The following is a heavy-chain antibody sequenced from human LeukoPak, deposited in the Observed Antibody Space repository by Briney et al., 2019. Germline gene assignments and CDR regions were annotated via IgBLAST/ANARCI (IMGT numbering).Heavy chain of an antibody. D-gene: IGHD1-26*01. J-gene: IGHJ5*02. CDR2: MNPNSGNT. CDR3: AREYGTYNWFDP. CDR1: GGTFSSYA. Sequence: GASVKVSCKASGGTFSSYAISWVRQATGQGLEWMGWMNPNSGNTGYAQKFQGRVTMTRNTSISTAYMELSSLRSEDTAVYYCAREYGTYNWFDPWGQGTLVTVSS. V-gene: IGHV1-8*02.